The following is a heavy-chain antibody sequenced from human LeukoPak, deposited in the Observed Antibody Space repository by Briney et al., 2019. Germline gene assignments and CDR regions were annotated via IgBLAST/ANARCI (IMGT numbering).Heavy chain of an antibody. CDR3: ARDLYCSGGSCY. Sequence: GGSLRLSCAASGFGNYTMHWVRQAPGKGLEWVANIKQDGSEKYYVDSVKGRFTISRDNAKNSLYLQMNSLRAEDTAVYYCARDLYCSGGSCYWGQGTLVTVSS. V-gene: IGHV3-7*01. J-gene: IGHJ4*02. CDR2: IKQDGSEK. CDR1: GFGNYT. D-gene: IGHD2-15*01.